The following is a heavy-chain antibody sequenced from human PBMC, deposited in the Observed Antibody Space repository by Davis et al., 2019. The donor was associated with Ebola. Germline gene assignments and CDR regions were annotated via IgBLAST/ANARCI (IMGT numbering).Heavy chain of an antibody. J-gene: IGHJ6*02. D-gene: IGHD1-26*01. CDR2: IKSKTDGGTT. Sequence: GESLKISCAASGFTFSTYSMNWVRQAPGKGLEWVGRIKSKTDGGTTDYAAPVKGRFTISRDDSKNTLYLQMNSLKTEDTAVYYCTTDLWELLPYYYYGMDVWGQGTTVTVSS. CDR3: TTDLWELLPYYYYGMDV. V-gene: IGHV3-15*01. CDR1: GFTFSTYS.